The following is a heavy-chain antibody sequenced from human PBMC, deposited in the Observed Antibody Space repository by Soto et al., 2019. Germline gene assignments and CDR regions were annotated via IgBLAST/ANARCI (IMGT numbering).Heavy chain of an antibody. D-gene: IGHD3-10*01. J-gene: IGHJ4*02. V-gene: IGHV3-33*01. CDR1: GFNFSTYV. Sequence: QVQLVESGGGVVQPGRSLRLSCAASGFNFSTYVMHWVRQAPGKGLEWVALMWYDGSNKYYADSVKGRFTISRDNSNNTLNLQMNSLRVEDTAVYYCASGNYGSGSYILPNDYWGQGTLVSVSS. CDR2: MWYDGSNK. CDR3: ASGNYGSGSYILPNDY.